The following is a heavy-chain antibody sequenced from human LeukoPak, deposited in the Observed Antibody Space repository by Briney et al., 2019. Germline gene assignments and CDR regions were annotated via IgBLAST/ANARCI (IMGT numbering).Heavy chain of an antibody. CDR2: INSDGSST. CDR1: GFTFSSYW. Sequence: PGGSLRLSCAASGFTFSSYWMHWVRQAPGKGLVWVSRINSDGSSTSYADSVKGRFTISRDNAKNTLYLQMNSLRAEDTAVYYCARSGSSSWYTVYFQHWGQGTLVTVSS. D-gene: IGHD6-13*01. CDR3: ARSGSSSWYTVYFQH. J-gene: IGHJ1*01. V-gene: IGHV3-74*01.